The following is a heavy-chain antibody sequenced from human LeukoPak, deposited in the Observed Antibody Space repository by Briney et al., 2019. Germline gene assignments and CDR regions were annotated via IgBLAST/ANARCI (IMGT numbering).Heavy chain of an antibody. CDR1: GFTFSSYS. CDR3: ARDESGCYTLFDY. V-gene: IGHV3-21*01. J-gene: IGHJ4*02. D-gene: IGHD3-22*01. CDR2: ISSSSSYI. Sequence: PGGSLRLSCAASGFTFSSYSMNWVRQAPGKGLEWVSSISSSSSYIYYADSVKGRFTISRDNAKNSLYLQMNSLRAEDTAVYYCARDESGCYTLFDYWGQGTLVTVSS.